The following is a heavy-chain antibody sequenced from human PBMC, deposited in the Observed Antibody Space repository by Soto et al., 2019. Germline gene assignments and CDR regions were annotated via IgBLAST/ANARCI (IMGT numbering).Heavy chain of an antibody. CDR3: ARDFAYFDS. J-gene: IGHJ4*02. D-gene: IGHD3-3*01. V-gene: IGHV4-61*01. CDR2: VYNTGRT. Sequence: SETLSLTCTVSGGSFKSGSYSWSWIRQPPGKGLEWIGYVYNTGRTSYNPSLKRRASKSIDTSKNQFSLNLDSVSAAETAVYFCARDFAYFDSWGQGTLVTVSS. CDR1: GGSFKSGSYS.